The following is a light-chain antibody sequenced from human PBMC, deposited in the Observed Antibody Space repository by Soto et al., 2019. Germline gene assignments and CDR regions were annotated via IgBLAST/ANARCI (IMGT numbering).Light chain of an antibody. J-gene: IGKJ4*01. CDR3: QKYNTGPLT. CDR2: AAS. V-gene: IGKV1-27*01. Sequence: DIQMTQSPSSLSASVGDRVTITCRASQDIVNFLAWYQQKPGEVPKLLIYAASILQSGVPSRFSGSGSGTGFTLTISSLQPEDVATYYCQKYNTGPLTFGGGTKVDIK. CDR1: QDIVNF.